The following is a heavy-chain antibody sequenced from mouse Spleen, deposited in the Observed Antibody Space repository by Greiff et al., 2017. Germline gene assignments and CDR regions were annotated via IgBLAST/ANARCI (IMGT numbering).Heavy chain of an antibody. CDR1: GFTFSSYG. D-gene: IGHD1-1*02. V-gene: IGHV5-9-2*01. CDR3: ARHEGGNYGDY. Sequence: EVKLVESGGGLVKPGGSLKLSCAASGFTFSSYGMSWVRQTPEKRLEWVATISGGGSYTYYPDSVKGRFTISRDNAKNNLYLQMSSLRSEDTALYYCARHEGGNYGDYWGQGTTLTVSS. CDR2: ISGGGSYT. J-gene: IGHJ2*01.